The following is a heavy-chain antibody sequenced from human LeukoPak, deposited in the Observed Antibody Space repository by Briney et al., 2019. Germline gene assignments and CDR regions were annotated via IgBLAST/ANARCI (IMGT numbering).Heavy chain of an antibody. CDR2: INLSGGST. J-gene: IGHJ4*02. Sequence: ASVKVSCKASGYTFTKYYMHWVRQAPGQGLEWMGKINLSGGSTTYAQKFQGRVTMTRDTSTSTVYLELSSLRSEDTAVYYCARDYVDDIPMIKDYWGQGTLVTVSS. CDR1: GYTFTKYY. V-gene: IGHV1-46*01. CDR3: ARDYVDDIPMIKDY. D-gene: IGHD2-8*01.